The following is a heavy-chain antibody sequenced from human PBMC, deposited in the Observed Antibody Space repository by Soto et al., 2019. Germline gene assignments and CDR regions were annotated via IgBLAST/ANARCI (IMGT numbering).Heavy chain of an antibody. CDR2: VSWNSDTI. V-gene: IGHV3-9*01. D-gene: IGHD3-16*01. J-gene: IGHJ3*01. CDR3: AKGGASRVDALDV. Sequence: EVQLVESGGGLAQPGRSLRLSCAASGFIFDEYAMHWVRQVPGKGLEWVSTVSWNSDTIAYADSVKGRFIISRDSATNSLYLQMSSLRPEDTAFYYCAKGGASRVDALDVWGQGTLVTVSS. CDR1: GFIFDEYA.